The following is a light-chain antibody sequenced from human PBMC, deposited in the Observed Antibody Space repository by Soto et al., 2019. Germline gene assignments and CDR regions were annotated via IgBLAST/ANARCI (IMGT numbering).Light chain of an antibody. CDR1: QSIASSY. Sequence: PGERATLSCRASQSIASSYFGWYQQKPGQAPRLLIYGTSSRATGIPDRFSGSGSGTDFTLTISRLEPEDVAVYYCQQHGQWPITFGQGTRLEIK. V-gene: IGKV3-20*01. CDR3: QQHGQWPIT. CDR2: GTS. J-gene: IGKJ5*01.